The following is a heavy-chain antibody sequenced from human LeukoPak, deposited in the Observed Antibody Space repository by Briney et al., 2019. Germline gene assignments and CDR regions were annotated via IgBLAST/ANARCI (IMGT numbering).Heavy chain of an antibody. CDR1: GGSFSGYY. J-gene: IGHJ4*02. V-gene: IGHV4-34*01. CDR2: INHSGST. D-gene: IGHD3-3*01. CDR3: ARRFFGVDY. Sequence: SETLSLTCAVYGGSFSGYYWSWIRQPPGKGLEWIGEINHSGSTNYNPSLKSRVTISVDTSKNQFSLKLSSVTAADTAVHYCARRFFGVDYWGQGTLVTISS.